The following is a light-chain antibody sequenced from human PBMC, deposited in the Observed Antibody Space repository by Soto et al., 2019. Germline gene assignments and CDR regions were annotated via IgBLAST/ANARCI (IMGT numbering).Light chain of an antibody. V-gene: IGLV2-8*01. CDR2: EVN. CDR1: SSDFGAYNY. J-gene: IGLJ3*02. Sequence: QSALTQPPSASGSPGQSVAVSCTGTSSDFGAYNYVSWYQQHPGKAPKLLIFEVNKRPSGVPDRFSGSKSGNTASLTVSGLQAEDEADYYCSSYADSTVVFGGWTKLTVL. CDR3: SSYADSTVV.